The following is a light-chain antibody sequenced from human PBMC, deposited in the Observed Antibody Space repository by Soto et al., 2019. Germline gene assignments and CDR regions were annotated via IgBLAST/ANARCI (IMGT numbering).Light chain of an antibody. CDR2: DAS. Sequence: HMARSPCPPFASVGASVTMTCRASQSISSWLAWYQQKPGKAPKLLIYDASSLESGVPSRFSGSGSGTEFTLTISSLQPEDFASYYCQKLDTYTLIFGQGTRLEIK. CDR3: QKLDTYTLI. J-gene: IGKJ5*01. CDR1: QSISSW. V-gene: IGKV1-5*01.